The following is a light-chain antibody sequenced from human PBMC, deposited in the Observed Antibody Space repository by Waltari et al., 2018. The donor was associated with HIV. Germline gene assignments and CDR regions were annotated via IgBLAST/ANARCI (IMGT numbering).Light chain of an antibody. J-gene: IGLJ3*02. Sequence: QSILTQPPSTSGTPGQRVTISCSGSGSNIGSNSVSWYHLLLGPAPKLLLYRNHQRPSGVPDRFSGSKSATSASLAIGGLRSEDEADYYCAAWDDSLSGPVFGGGTKLTVL. CDR3: AAWDDSLSGPV. CDR1: GSNIGSNS. V-gene: IGLV1-47*01. CDR2: RNH.